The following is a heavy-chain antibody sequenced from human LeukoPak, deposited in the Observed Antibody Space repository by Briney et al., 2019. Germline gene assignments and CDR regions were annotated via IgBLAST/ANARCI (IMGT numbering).Heavy chain of an antibody. CDR3: AKMFLKLGADY. CDR1: GFTFSNYA. D-gene: IGHD3-16*01. Sequence: GGSLRLSCAASGFTFSNYAMSWVRQAPGKGLEWVSVISGSGGITYYEDSVKGRFTISRDNSKNTLYLQMDSLRAEDTAVYYCAKMFLKLGADYWGQGTLVTVSS. CDR2: ISGSGGIT. J-gene: IGHJ4*02. V-gene: IGHV3-23*01.